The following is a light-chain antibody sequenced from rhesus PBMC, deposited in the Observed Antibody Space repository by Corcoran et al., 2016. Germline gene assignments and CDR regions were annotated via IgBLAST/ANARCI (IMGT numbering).Light chain of an antibody. J-gene: IGKJ2*01. Sequence: EIVMTQSPATLSLSPGERATLSCRASQSVSSSLAWYQQKPGQAPRLPICGASSRATGIPDRVSGRGSGKDFTLTRSSLGPEDVTIYYCLQHSNWPSFGQGTKVEIK. CDR1: QSVSSS. V-gene: IGKV3-24*01. CDR3: LQHSNWPS. CDR2: GAS.